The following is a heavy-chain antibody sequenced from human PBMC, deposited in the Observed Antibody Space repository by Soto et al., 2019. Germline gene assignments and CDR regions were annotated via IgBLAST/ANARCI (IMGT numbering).Heavy chain of an antibody. V-gene: IGHV1-8*01. Sequence: ASVKVSCKASGYSFTNNYVSWVRQATGQGLEWMGWMNPGSGDTGYAQKFQGRVTMTRDISIATACMELSSLRSDDTAIYYCARMETFGSLNWFDPWGQGTLVTVSS. D-gene: IGHD3-16*01. CDR1: GYSFTNNY. J-gene: IGHJ5*02. CDR2: MNPGSGDT. CDR3: ARMETFGSLNWFDP.